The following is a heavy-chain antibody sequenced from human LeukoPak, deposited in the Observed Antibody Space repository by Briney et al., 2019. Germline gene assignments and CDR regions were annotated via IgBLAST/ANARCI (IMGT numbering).Heavy chain of an antibody. D-gene: IGHD1-26*01. V-gene: IGHV3-15*01. CDR3: TTDDEPRAWELLHY. CDR2: IKSKTDGGTT. CDR1: GFTFSNAW. J-gene: IGHJ4*02. Sequence: PGGSLRLSCAASGFTFSNAWMSWVRQAPGKGLEWVGRIKSKTDGGTTDYAAPVKGRFTISRDDSKNTLYLQMNSLKTEDTAVYYCTTDDEPRAWELLHYWGQGTLVTVSS.